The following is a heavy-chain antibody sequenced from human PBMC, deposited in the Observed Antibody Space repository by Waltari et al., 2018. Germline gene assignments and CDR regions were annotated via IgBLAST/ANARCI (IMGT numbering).Heavy chain of an antibody. CDR2: INSDGTNT. V-gene: IGHV3-74*01. J-gene: IGHJ4*02. Sequence: EVQLVESGGDLVQQGGSLRLSCTASEVTFSTTWMQWVRQVPGKGLVWVSSINSDGTNTYYAGSVKGRFTISRDDAKNTLYLQMDSLRAEDTAIYYCTNVDGYWGQGTLVTVSS. CDR1: EVTFSTTW. CDR3: TNVDGY. D-gene: IGHD2-21*01.